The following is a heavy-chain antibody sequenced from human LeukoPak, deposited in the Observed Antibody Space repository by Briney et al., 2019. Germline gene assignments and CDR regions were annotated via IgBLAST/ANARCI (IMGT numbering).Heavy chain of an antibody. V-gene: IGHV3-74*01. D-gene: IGHD3-10*01. CDR1: GFTFSSYW. CDR2: INSDGSST. Sequence: GGPLRLSCAASGFTFSSYWMHWVRQAPGKGLVWVSRINSDGSSTSYADSVKGRFTISRDNAKNTLYLQMNSLRAEDTAVYYCARVRRLWFGEPYGMDVWGQGTTVTVSS. J-gene: IGHJ6*02. CDR3: ARVRRLWFGEPYGMDV.